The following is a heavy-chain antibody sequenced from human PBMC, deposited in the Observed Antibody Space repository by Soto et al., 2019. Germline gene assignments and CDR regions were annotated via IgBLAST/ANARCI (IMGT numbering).Heavy chain of an antibody. V-gene: IGHV4-59*01. J-gene: IGHJ6*02. CDR3: AREAAAVYGMDV. Sequence: PSETLSLTCTFSGCSISSYYWSWIRQPPGKGLEWIGYIYYSGSTNYNPSLKSRVTISVDTSKNQFSLKLSSVTAADTAVYYCAREAAAVYGMDVWGQGTTVTVSS. CDR1: GCSISSYY. CDR2: IYYSGST. D-gene: IGHD6-13*01.